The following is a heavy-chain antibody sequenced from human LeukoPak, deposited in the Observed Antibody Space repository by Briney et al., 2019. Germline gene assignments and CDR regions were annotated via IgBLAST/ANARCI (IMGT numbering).Heavy chain of an antibody. V-gene: IGHV4-34*01. CDR1: GGSFSGYY. CDR3: ARGGSNLSDLSSVVVPVNWFDP. D-gene: IGHD2-2*01. Sequence: SETLSLTCAVYGGSFSGYYWSWIRQPPGKGLEWIGEINHSGSTNYNPSLESRVTISVDTSKNQFSLKLSSVTAADTAVYYCARGGSNLSDLSSVVVPVNWFDPWGQGTLVTVSS. J-gene: IGHJ5*02. CDR2: INHSGST.